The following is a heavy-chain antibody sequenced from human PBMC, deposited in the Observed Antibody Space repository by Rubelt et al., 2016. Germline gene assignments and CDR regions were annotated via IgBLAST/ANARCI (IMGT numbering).Heavy chain of an antibody. V-gene: IGHV1-2*02. CDR1: GYSFTGYY. J-gene: IGHJ4*02. Sequence: QVQLVQSGAEVKKPGASVKVSCKASGYSFTGYYIHWVRQAPGQGLEWMGWINPNSGSTNYAQNFQGGVTMTGVTALGQAYMELGRLGSAETAVYYCALQGEQRGYWGQGTLVTVSS. CDR2: INPNSGST. D-gene: IGHD6-25*01. CDR3: ALQGEQRGY.